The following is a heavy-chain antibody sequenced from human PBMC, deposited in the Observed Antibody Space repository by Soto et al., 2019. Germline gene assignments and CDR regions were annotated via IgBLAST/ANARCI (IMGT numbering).Heavy chain of an antibody. CDR3: AKVVCTSNCNDY. CDR2: INGGGGTT. J-gene: IGHJ4*02. CDR1: GFTFSSYA. D-gene: IGHD2-8*01. V-gene: IGHV3-23*01. Sequence: PWGSLRLSCTASGFTFSSYAMSWVRQAPGKGLEWVSSINGGGGTTNYADSVKGRFTISRDNSKNTLYLQMNSLRAEDTAVYFCAKVVCTSNCNDYWGQGTLVTVYS.